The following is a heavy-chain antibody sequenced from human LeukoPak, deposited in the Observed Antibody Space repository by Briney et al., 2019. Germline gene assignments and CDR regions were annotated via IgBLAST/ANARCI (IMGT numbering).Heavy chain of an antibody. J-gene: IGHJ4*02. D-gene: IGHD2-2*01. CDR2: ISSSSSYI. V-gene: IGHV3-21*01. CDR3: ARNPSYCSSTSCYLFDY. CDR1: GFTFSSYS. Sequence: GRSLRLSCAASGFTFSSYSMNWVRQAPGKGLEWVSSISSSSSYIYYADSVKGRFTISRDNAKSSLYLQMNSLRAEDTAVYYCARNPSYCSSTSCYLFDYWGQGTLVTVSS.